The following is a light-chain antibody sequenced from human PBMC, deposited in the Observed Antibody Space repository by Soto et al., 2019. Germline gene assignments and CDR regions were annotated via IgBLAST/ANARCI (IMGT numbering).Light chain of an antibody. CDR3: HQRKSWPRT. CDR2: DTS. CDR1: QTVSNK. V-gene: IGKV3-11*01. J-gene: IGKJ1*01. Sequence: EIVLPQSPATLSSSPGERATLSCRASQTVSNKVAWYQHKPGQAPRLLSYDTSNRATGIPARFSGSGSGTDFTLTISSLEPEDFAVYYCHQRKSWPRTFGQGTKVEIK.